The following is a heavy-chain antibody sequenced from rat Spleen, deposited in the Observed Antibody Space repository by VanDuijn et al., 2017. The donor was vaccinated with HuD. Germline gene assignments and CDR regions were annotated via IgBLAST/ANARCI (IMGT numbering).Heavy chain of an antibody. V-gene: IGHV5-22*01. J-gene: IGHJ4*01. D-gene: IGHD1-12*03. Sequence: EVQLVESGGGSVQPGRSLKLSCAASGFTFSDYYMAWVRQAPKKGLEWVASISFEGSGTYYGDSVKGRFTISRDNAKTTLYLQMDSLRSEDMATYYCAKEGYYGVYYHVGVMDAWGQGASVTVSA. CDR1: GFTFSDYY. CDR3: AKEGYYGVYYHVGVMDA. CDR2: ISFEGSGT.